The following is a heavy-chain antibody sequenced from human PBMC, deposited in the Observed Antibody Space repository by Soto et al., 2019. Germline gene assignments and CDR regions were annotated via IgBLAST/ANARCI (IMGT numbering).Heavy chain of an antibody. Sequence: QVQLQESGPGLVKPSETLSLTCTVSGGSISSYYWSWIRQPPGKGLEWIGYIYYSGSTNYNPSLKSRVTISVDTSKNQFSLKLSSVTAADTAVYYCARVTDFMITSHHDAFDIWGQGTMVTVSS. V-gene: IGHV4-59*01. CDR2: IYYSGST. CDR3: ARVTDFMITSHHDAFDI. CDR1: GGSISSYY. J-gene: IGHJ3*02. D-gene: IGHD3-16*01.